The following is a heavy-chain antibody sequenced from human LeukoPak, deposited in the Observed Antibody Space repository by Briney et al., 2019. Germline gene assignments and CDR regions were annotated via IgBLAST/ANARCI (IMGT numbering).Heavy chain of an antibody. V-gene: IGHV3-15*01. J-gene: IGHJ4*02. CDR3: TTDAGYSSGCLFPN. D-gene: IGHD6-19*01. Sequence: PGGSLRLSCAASGLTFSNAWMSWVRQAPGKGLEWVGRIKSKTDGGTTDYAAPVKGRFTISRDDSKNTLYLQMNSLKTEDTAVYYCTTDAGYSSGCLFPNWGQGTLVTVSS. CDR1: GLTFSNAW. CDR2: IKSKTDGGTT.